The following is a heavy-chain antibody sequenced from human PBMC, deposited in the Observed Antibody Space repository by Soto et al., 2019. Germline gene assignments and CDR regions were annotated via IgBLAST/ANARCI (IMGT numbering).Heavy chain of an antibody. CDR3: ARRPYSSSRYGYYHCGMDV. D-gene: IGHD6-13*01. J-gene: IGHJ6*02. V-gene: IGHV4-39*01. Sequence: SETLSLTCTVSGGSISSSSYYWGWIRQPPGKGLEWIGSIYYSGSTYYNPSLKSRVTISVDTSKNQFSLKLSSVTAADTAVYYCARRPYSSSRYGYYHCGMDVWGQGTTVTVSS. CDR1: GGSISSSSYY. CDR2: IYYSGST.